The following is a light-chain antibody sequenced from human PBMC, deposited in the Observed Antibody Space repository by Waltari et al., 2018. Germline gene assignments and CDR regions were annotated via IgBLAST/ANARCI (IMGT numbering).Light chain of an antibody. CDR1: QDISNY. V-gene: IGKV1-33*01. CDR2: DAS. CDR3: QRYDNLPIFA. J-gene: IGKJ3*01. Sequence: DIQMTQSPSSLSASVGDRVTITCQASQDISNYLNWYQQKPGKAPKLLIHDASKSETGVPSRFSGSQSGTHFTLTISSLQPEDIATYYCQRYDNLPIFAFGPGTKVDVK.